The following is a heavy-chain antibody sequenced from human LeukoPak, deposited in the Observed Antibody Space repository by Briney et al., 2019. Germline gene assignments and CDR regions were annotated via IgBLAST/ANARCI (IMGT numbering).Heavy chain of an antibody. CDR2: IYSGGST. J-gene: IGHJ4*02. Sequence: GGSLRLSCAASGFTVSSNYMSWVRQAPGKGLEWVSVIYSGGSTYYADSVKGRFTISGDNSKNTLYLQMNSLRAEDTAVYYCASPSTSSVGQYYFDYWGQGTLVTVSS. CDR3: ASPSTSSVGQYYFDY. V-gene: IGHV3-66*01. CDR1: GFTVSSNY. D-gene: IGHD6-6*01.